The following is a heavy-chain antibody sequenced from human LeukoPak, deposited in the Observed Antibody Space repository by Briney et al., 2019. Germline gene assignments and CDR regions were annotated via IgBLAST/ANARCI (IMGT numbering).Heavy chain of an antibody. D-gene: IGHD2-8*01. CDR2: IIPIFGTA. J-gene: IGHJ3*02. CDR1: GGTFSGYA. CDR3: ARSGYCTNGVCYKVRDAFDI. Sequence: SVKVSCKASGGTFSGYAIRWVRQAPGQGLEWMGGIIPIFGTANYAQKFQGRVTITAGESTSTAYMELSSLRSEDTAVYYCARSGYCTNGVCYKVRDAFDIWGQGTMVTVSS. V-gene: IGHV1-69*01.